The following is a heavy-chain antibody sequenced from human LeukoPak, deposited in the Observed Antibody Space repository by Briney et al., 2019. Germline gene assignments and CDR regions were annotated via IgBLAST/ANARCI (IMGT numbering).Heavy chain of an antibody. CDR2: VNPNXXVX. Sequence: ASVKVSCKASEXTFXGXXIHWXXXAPGQGLEWMGWVNPNXXVXEYAQEFQXXVTMTRDTSLSTAYMELSRLRSDDTAVYYCATDHCTXTNCYEDYYHGMDVWGQGTTVTVSS. D-gene: IGHD2-2*01. J-gene: IGHJ6*02. CDR3: ATDHCTXTNCYEDYYHGMDV. V-gene: IGHV1-2*02. CDR1: EXTFXGXX.